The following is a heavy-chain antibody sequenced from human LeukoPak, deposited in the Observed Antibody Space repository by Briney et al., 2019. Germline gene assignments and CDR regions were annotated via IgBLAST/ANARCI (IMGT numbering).Heavy chain of an antibody. D-gene: IGHD6-13*01. J-gene: IGHJ6*04. V-gene: IGHV3-15*01. CDR3: TTVSSWYGGDYYYGMDV. Sequence: GGSLRLSCAASGFTFSNAWMSWVRQAPGKGLEWGGRIKSKTDGGTTDYAAPVKGRFTISRDDSKNTLYLQMNSLKTEDTAVYYCTTVSSWYGGDYYYGMDVWGKGTTVTVSS. CDR1: GFTFSNAW. CDR2: IKSKTDGGTT.